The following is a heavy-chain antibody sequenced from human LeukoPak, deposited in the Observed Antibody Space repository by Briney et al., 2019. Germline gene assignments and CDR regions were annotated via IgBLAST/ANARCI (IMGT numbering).Heavy chain of an antibody. CDR1: GFTFSNYA. D-gene: IGHD5-18*01. Sequence: GSLRLSCAASGFTFSNYAMTWVRQAPGKGLECVSVTSASARNTDYADSVKGRFTSSRENSKNTLYLQMGSLRAEDTAVYYCAKAKTPTYSYGLDYWGQGTLVTVSS. V-gene: IGHV3-23*01. CDR3: AKAKTPTYSYGLDY. J-gene: IGHJ4*02. CDR2: TSASARNT.